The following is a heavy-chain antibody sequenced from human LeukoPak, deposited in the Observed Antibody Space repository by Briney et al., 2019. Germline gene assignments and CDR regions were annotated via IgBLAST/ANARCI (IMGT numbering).Heavy chain of an antibody. CDR2: IQNTGGT. V-gene: IGHV4-59*01. CDR3: VKHGSGWSFDY. CDR1: SASISSYY. D-gene: IGHD6-19*01. Sequence: SETLSLTCTVSSASISSYYWGWIRQSPGKGLEWIGYIQNTGGTNYNPSLNSRVSISKDTSKNQFPLQVRSVTAADTAVYYCVKHGSGWSFDYWGQGTLVTVSS. J-gene: IGHJ4*02.